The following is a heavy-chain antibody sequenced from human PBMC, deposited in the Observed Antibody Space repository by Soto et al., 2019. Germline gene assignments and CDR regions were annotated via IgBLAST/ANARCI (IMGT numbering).Heavy chain of an antibody. Sequence: DVQLVESGGDLVNPGGSLRLSCAASGFAFSDASMSWVRQAPGKGLEWVGRIKTKSSGGTTDYAAPVKGRFTISRDDSKNTVYLQMDSLKAEDTAVYSCTPLASGHYGYDFWGQGTLVTVSS. V-gene: IGHV3-15*01. CDR2: IKTKSSGGTT. J-gene: IGHJ4*02. D-gene: IGHD3-3*01. CDR1: GFAFSDAS. CDR3: TPLASGHYGYDF.